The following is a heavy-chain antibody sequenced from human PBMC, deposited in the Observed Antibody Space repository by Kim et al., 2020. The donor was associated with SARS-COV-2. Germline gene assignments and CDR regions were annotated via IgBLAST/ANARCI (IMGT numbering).Heavy chain of an antibody. Sequence: SVKGQCTISRDNAKNSMYLQMNSLRAEDTAVYYCARFKITTPYYYYGMDVWGQGTTVTVSS. CDR3: ARFKITTPYYYYGMDV. V-gene: IGHV3-21*01. J-gene: IGHJ6*02. D-gene: IGHD4-4*01.